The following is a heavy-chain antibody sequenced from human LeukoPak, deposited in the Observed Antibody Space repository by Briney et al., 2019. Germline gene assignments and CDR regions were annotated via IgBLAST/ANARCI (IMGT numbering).Heavy chain of an antibody. CDR3: AKDPAAPYDYVWGSYRPYYFDY. Sequence: RGCPRLSSAPSVFTSSSDAISHVREALGNGLSFVSGITISGGSEYYADSVKGRFTISRDNSKNTLYLQMSSLRAEDTAVYYCAKDPAAPYDYVWGSYRPYYFDYWGQGTLVTVSS. J-gene: IGHJ4*02. D-gene: IGHD3-16*02. V-gene: IGHV3-23*01. CDR2: ITISGGSE. CDR1: VFTSSSDA.